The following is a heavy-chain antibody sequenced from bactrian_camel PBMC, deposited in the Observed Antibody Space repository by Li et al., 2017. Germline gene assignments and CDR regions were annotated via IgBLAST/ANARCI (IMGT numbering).Heavy chain of an antibody. Sequence: VQLVESGGGLVQPGGSLRLSCTASGFISTEWDMTWLRQTPGRGLEWVSTIRTDGRRAYADSVKGRFTISRDNAKATLYLKLNSLKTDDTAMYYCAADLTAEIRCVRPDFGYWGQGTQVTVS. D-gene: IGHD1*01. CDR1: GFISTEWD. V-gene: IGHV3S10*01. CDR2: IRTDGRR. CDR3: AADLTAEIRCVRPDFGY. J-gene: IGHJ6*01.